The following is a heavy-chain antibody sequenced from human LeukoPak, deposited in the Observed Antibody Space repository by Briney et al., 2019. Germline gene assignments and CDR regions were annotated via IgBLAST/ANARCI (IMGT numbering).Heavy chain of an antibody. D-gene: IGHD5/OR15-5a*01. CDR2: ITTSSSYV. J-gene: IGHJ5*02. CDR1: GFSFSNYN. CDR3: AGLDNWFDP. V-gene: IGHV3-21*01. Sequence: GGSLRLSRTASGFSFSNYNINWVRQAPGKGLEWVSSITTSSSYVFYGNSVKGRFTISRDNAENSVYQQMNSLSVEDTAVYYCAGLDNWFDPWGQGTLVTVSS.